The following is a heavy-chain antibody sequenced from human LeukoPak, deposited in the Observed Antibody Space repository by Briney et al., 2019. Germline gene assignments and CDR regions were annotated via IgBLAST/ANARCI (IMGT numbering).Heavy chain of an antibody. CDR1: GFIFSSYE. J-gene: IGHJ4*02. CDR3: ARASFSSSWSYFFDY. CDR2: ISSSGGTI. D-gene: IGHD6-13*01. Sequence: PGGSLRLTCEASGFIFSSYEMNWVRQAPGRGLEWVSYISSSGGTIFHADSVKGRFTISRDNAKNSVFLQISSLRVEDTAIYYCARASFSSSWSYFFDYGGQGTLVTVSS. V-gene: IGHV3-48*03.